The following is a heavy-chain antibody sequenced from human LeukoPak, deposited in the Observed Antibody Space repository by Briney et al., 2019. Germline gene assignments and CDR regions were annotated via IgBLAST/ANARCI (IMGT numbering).Heavy chain of an antibody. J-gene: IGHJ3*02. CDR3: AKGLTIFGVARDAFDT. V-gene: IGHV3-30*02. Sequence: GGSLRLSCAASGFIFSSYGINWVRQAPGKGLEWVSFIRHEGSNKYYADSVKGRFTICRDNSKNTVYLQMNSLRAEDMAVYYCAKGLTIFGVARDAFDTRGQGTMVTVSS. CDR2: IRHEGSNK. D-gene: IGHD3-3*01. CDR1: GFIFSSYG.